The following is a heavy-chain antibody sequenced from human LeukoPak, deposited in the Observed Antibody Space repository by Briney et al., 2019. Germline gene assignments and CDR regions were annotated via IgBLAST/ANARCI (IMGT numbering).Heavy chain of an antibody. Sequence: PGGSLRLSCAASGFSFTASHMGWVRKAPGKGLEWVANINQDGSEEDYVDSVKGRFTISRDSAKNSLYLQMSSLRAEDTAVYYCARGRWQLGYWGQGTLVTVSP. J-gene: IGHJ4*02. V-gene: IGHV3-7*01. CDR2: INQDGSEE. CDR1: GFSFTASH. D-gene: IGHD6-6*01. CDR3: ARGRWQLGY.